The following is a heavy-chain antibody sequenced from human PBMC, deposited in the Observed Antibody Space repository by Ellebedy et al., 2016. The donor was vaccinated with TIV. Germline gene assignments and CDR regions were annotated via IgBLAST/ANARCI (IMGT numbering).Heavy chain of an antibody. V-gene: IGHV4-39*01. D-gene: IGHD2-15*01. Sequence: SETLSLXXTVSGGSISSSSYYWGWIRQPPGKGLEWIGSIYYSGSTYYNPSLKSRVTISVDTSKNQFSLKLSSVTAADTAVYYCANRCSGGICYHTFDIWGQGTMVTVSS. CDR3: ANRCSGGICYHTFDI. CDR1: GGSISSSSYY. CDR2: IYYSGST. J-gene: IGHJ3*02.